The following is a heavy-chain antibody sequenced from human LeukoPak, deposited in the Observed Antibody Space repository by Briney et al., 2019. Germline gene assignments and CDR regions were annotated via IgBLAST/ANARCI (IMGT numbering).Heavy chain of an antibody. D-gene: IGHD3-22*01. CDR1: GYTFTSYA. CDR3: ARRRTNIAPLDSSGYYYPRYFDY. J-gene: IGHJ4*02. Sequence: ASVNVSFMASGYTFTSYAMNWVRQAPGQGLEWVGWINTNTGNPTYVQGFIGRFVYSLDTSVSTAYLQIRSPKAEDTGVDYCARRRTNIAPLDSSGYYYPRYFDYWGQGTLVTVSS. V-gene: IGHV7-4-1*02. CDR2: INTNTGNP.